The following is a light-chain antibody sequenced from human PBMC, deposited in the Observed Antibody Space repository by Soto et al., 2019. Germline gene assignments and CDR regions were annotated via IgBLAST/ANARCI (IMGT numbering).Light chain of an antibody. CDR3: QQYNNWPHT. J-gene: IGKJ1*01. CDR2: GAS. V-gene: IGKV3-15*01. CDR1: QSVSSN. Sequence: EIVMTQSPATLSVSPGERATLSCRASQSVSSNLAWYQQKPGQAPRLLIYGASTRATGIPARFSGSGSGTEFTLTISSLQSEDFAVYYCQQYNNWPHTFCQGTKVEIK.